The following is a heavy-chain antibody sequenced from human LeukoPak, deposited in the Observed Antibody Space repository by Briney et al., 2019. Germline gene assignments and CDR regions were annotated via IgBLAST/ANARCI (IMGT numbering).Heavy chain of an antibody. Sequence: SETLSLTCTVSGYSVTSAYYWGWIRQPPGKGLEWIGYIYYSGSTNYNPSLKSRVTISVDTSKNQFSLKLSSVTAADTAVYYCATLWVVAATRRAFDIWGQGTMVTVSS. V-gene: IGHV4-61*01. J-gene: IGHJ3*02. CDR2: IYYSGST. CDR3: ATLWVVAATRRAFDI. CDR1: GYSVTSAYY. D-gene: IGHD2-15*01.